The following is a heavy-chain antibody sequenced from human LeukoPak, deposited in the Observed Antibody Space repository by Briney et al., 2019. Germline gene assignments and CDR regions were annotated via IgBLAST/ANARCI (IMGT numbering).Heavy chain of an antibody. CDR2: IYYSGST. CDR3: ARTVEMATVYFDY. Sequence: SETLSLTCTVSGGSISSYYWSWIRQPPGKGLEWIGYIYYSGSTNYNPSLKSRVTISVDTSKNQFSLKLNSVTAADTAVYYCARTVEMATVYFDYWGQGTLVTVSS. V-gene: IGHV4-59*01. J-gene: IGHJ4*02. D-gene: IGHD5-24*01. CDR1: GGSISSYY.